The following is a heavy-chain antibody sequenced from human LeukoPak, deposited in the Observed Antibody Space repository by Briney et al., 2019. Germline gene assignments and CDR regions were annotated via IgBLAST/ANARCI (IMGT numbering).Heavy chain of an antibody. CDR1: GYTFTSYA. CDR3: AREGAYCSGGSCYPRVWFDP. D-gene: IGHD2-15*01. CDR2: INPSGGST. V-gene: IGHV1-46*01. J-gene: IGHJ5*02. Sequence: ASVNVSCKTSGYTFTSYAISWVRQAPGQGLEWMGIINPSGGSTSYAQKFQGRVTMTRDTSTSTVYMELSSLRSEDTAVYYCAREGAYCSGGSCYPRVWFDPWGQGTLVTVSS.